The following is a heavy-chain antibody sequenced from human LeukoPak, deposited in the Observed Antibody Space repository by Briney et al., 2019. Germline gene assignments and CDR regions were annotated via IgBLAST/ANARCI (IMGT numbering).Heavy chain of an antibody. Sequence: GGSLRLSCAASGFTFSSYAMHWVRQAPGKGLEWVAVISYDGSNKYYADSVKGRFTISRDNSKNTLYLQMNSLRAEDTAVYYCARIGPSSGCLDYWGPGTLVTVSS. J-gene: IGHJ4*02. CDR3: ARIGPSSGCLDY. CDR1: GFTFSSYA. CDR2: ISYDGSNK. V-gene: IGHV3-30-3*01. D-gene: IGHD6-19*01.